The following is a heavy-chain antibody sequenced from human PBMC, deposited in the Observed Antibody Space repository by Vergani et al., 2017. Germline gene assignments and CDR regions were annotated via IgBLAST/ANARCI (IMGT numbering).Heavy chain of an antibody. Sequence: VHLVESGGGVVQPGGSLRLSCAASGFSFNSYWMHWVRQVPGKGLLWVSRIKSDGSITAYADSVKGRFTISRDNSKNMLFLQMNNLRTEDTAIYYCAKDRSWGKGTTVTVSS. V-gene: IGHV3-74*03. CDR3: AKDRS. CDR2: IKSDGSIT. CDR1: GFSFNSYW. J-gene: IGHJ6*04.